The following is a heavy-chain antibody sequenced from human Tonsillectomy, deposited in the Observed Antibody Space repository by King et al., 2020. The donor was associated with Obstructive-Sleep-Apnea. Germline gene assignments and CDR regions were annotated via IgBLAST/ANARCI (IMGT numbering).Heavy chain of an antibody. V-gene: IGHV1-8*01. CDR3: ASGGYSYGPFGWYFDL. CDR1: GYTFTSYD. D-gene: IGHD5-18*01. Sequence: VQLVESGAEVKKPGASVKVSCKASGYTFTSYDINWVRHATGQGLECMGWMNPNSGNTGYAQKFQGRVTMTRKHSISTAYMEWSSLRSEDTAVYYCASGGYSYGPFGWYFDLWGRGTLVTVSS. CDR2: MNPNSGNT. J-gene: IGHJ2*01.